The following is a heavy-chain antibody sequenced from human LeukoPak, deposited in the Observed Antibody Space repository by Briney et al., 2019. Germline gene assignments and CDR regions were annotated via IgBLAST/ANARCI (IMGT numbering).Heavy chain of an antibody. CDR1: GLTVSSNF. CDR2: IYSGGGT. V-gene: IGHV3-53*01. Sequence: GGSLRLSCAVSGLTVSSNFMSWVRQAPGKGLECVSLIYSGGGTYYADSVRGLFTISRDIFKNTLYLQMNSLRAEDTAVYHCVKSAGKDGYRDVFDIWGQGTVVTVSS. D-gene: IGHD5-24*01. J-gene: IGHJ3*02. CDR3: VKSAGKDGYRDVFDI.